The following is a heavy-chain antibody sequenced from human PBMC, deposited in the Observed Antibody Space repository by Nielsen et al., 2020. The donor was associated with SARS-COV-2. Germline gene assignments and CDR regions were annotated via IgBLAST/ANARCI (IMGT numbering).Heavy chain of an antibody. J-gene: IGHJ1*01. CDR2: IYYSGST. CDR3: ASGPKWAAGNFEVYFQH. CDR1: GGSFSSGSYY. Sequence: SETLSLTCTVSGGSFSSGSYYWSWIRQPPGKGLEWIGYIYYSGSTNYNPSLKSRVTISVDTSKNQFSLKLSSVTAADTAVYYCASGPKWAAGNFEVYFQHWGQGTLVTVSS. V-gene: IGHV4-61*01. D-gene: IGHD6-13*01.